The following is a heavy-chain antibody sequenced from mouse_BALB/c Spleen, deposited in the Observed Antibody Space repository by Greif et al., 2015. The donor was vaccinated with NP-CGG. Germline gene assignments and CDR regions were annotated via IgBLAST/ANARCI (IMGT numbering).Heavy chain of an antibody. J-gene: IGHJ2*01. CDR3: ARGAYYGKGD. D-gene: IGHD1-1*02. Sequence: QVQLQQPGAELVKPGASVKLSCKASGYTFTSYWMHWVKQRPGQGLEWIGEIDPSDSYTNYNQKFKGKATLTVDKSSSTAYMQLSSLTSEDSAVYYCARGAYYGKGDWGQGTTLTVSS. CDR1: GYTFTSYW. CDR2: IDPSDSYT. V-gene: IGHV1-69*02.